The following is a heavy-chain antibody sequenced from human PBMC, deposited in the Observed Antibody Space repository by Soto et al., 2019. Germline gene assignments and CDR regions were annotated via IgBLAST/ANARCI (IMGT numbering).Heavy chain of an antibody. D-gene: IGHD3-10*01. CDR2: INPYNGNT. CDR1: GYTFTGYY. CDR3: ARGVGSGTYYNQYNWFDP. J-gene: IGHJ5*02. Sequence: ASVKVSCKASGYTFTGYYMHWVRQAPGQGLEWMGWINPYNGNTNHAQKLQGRVTMTTDTSTSTAYMELRSLRSDDTAVYYCARGVGSGTYYNQYNWFDPWGQGTLVTVSS. V-gene: IGHV1-18*04.